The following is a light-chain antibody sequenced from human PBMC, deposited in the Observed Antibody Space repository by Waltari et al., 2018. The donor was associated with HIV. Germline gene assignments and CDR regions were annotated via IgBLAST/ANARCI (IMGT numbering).Light chain of an antibody. V-gene: IGKV3-11*01. CDR1: QSVRNY. CDR3: QQRSNWPYT. CDR2: DAS. J-gene: IGKJ2*01. Sequence: EIVLTQSPATLSLSPGERAILSCRASQSVRNYFTWYQQKPGQAPRLLIYDASNRATGIPARFSGSGSGTDFTLTISSLEPEDFAVYYCQQRSNWPYTFGQGTRVEIK.